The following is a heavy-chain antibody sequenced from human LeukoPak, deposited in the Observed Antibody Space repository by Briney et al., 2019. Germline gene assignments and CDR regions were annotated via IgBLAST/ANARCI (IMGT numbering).Heavy chain of an antibody. D-gene: IGHD3/OR15-3a*01. Sequence: ASVKVSCTASGYTFTSYAMHWVRQAPGQRLEWMGWINAGNGNTKYSQKFQGRVTITRDTSASTAYMELSSLRSEDTAVYYCAREGLVGYFDYWGQGTLVTVSS. CDR2: INAGNGNT. CDR1: GYTFTSYA. J-gene: IGHJ4*02. V-gene: IGHV1-3*01. CDR3: AREGLVGYFDY.